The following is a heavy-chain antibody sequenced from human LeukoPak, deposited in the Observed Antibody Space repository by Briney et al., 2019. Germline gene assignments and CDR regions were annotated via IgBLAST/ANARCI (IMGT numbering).Heavy chain of an antibody. Sequence: PSETLSLTCTVSGGSISSSNYYWGWIRQPPGKGLEWIGNIYYSGSTYYNPSLKSRVTISVDTSKYQCSLKLSSVTAADSAVYYCASVARDSSGYHYFDYWGQGTLVTVSS. CDR1: GGSISSSNYY. V-gene: IGHV4-39*01. J-gene: IGHJ4*02. D-gene: IGHD3-22*01. CDR3: ASVARDSSGYHYFDY. CDR2: IYYSGST.